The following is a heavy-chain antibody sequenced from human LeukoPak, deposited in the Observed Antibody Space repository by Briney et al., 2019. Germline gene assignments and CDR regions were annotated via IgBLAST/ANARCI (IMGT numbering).Heavy chain of an antibody. CDR2: ISSSSSYI. D-gene: IGHD2-2*01. J-gene: IGHJ4*02. CDR3: ASGPAALFDY. V-gene: IGHV3-21*01. CDR1: GFIFRSYS. Sequence: GGSLRLSCAASGFIFRSYSMNWVRQAPGKGLEWVSSISSSSSYIYYADSVKGRFTISRDNAKNSLYLQMNSLRAEDTAVYYCASGPAALFDYWGQGTLVTVSS.